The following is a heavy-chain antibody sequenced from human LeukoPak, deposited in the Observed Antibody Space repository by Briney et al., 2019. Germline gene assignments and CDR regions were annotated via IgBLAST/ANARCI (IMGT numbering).Heavy chain of an antibody. J-gene: IGHJ2*01. Sequence: PGGSLRLSCAASGFTFSHYWMSWVRQAPGKGLEWVANIKQDGSEKYYVDSVKGRFTISRDNAKNSLYLQMNSLSAEDTAVYYCARGGWYFDLWGRGTLVTVSS. CDR1: GFTFSHYW. V-gene: IGHV3-7*04. CDR2: IKQDGSEK. CDR3: ARGGWYFDL.